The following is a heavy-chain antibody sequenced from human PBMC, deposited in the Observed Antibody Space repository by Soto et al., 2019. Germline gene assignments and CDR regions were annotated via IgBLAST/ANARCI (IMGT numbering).Heavy chain of an antibody. J-gene: IGHJ6*03. D-gene: IGHD4-17*01. CDR2: ISSGDAFT. Sequence: GGSLRLSCAASGFTFSSFWMSWVRQAPGKGLEWVSTISSGDAFTYYADSVKGRFTISRDYSKSTLYLQMNTLRAEDTAVYYCARATVTTTFGYYYMDVWGKGTTVTVSS. CDR1: GFTFSSFW. CDR3: ARATVTTTFGYYYMDV. V-gene: IGHV3-23*01.